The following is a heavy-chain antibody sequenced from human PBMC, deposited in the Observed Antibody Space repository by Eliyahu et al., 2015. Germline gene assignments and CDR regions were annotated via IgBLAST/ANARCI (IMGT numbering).Heavy chain of an antibody. Sequence: QLQLQESGSGLVKPSQTLSLTCAXXGGSXSSGGYSWXWTRXPPGKGLGWIGYIYHSGSTYYNPSLKSRVTISVDRSKNQFSLKLSSVTAADTAVYYCARVRLVTIFGVVQPAWFDPWGQGTLVTVSS. CDR1: GGSXSSGGYS. D-gene: IGHD3-3*01. CDR3: ARVRLVTIFGVVQPAWFDP. V-gene: IGHV4-30-2*01. CDR2: IYHSGST. J-gene: IGHJ5*02.